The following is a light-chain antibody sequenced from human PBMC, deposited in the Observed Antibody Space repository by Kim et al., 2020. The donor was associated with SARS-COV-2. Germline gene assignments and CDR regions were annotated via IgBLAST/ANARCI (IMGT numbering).Light chain of an antibody. CDR3: QSYDSSIVV. J-gene: IGLJ2*01. V-gene: IGLV6-57*03. CDR1: SGSIASNY. CDR2: EDN. Sequence: GKTVSISCTHSSGSIASNYVQWYQQCPGSAPTTVIYEDNQRPSGVPDRFSGSIDSSSNSASLTISGLKTEDEADYYCQSYDSSIVVFGGGTQLTVL.